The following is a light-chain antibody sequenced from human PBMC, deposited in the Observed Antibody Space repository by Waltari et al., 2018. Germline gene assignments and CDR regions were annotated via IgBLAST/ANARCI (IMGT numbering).Light chain of an antibody. CDR1: RGSIASHY. CDR3: QSYDSSNQVWV. CDR2: EDN. V-gene: IGLV6-57*01. Sequence: NFMLTQPPSVSESPGKTVTISCTRSRGSIASHYVQWYQQRPGSSPTTVIYEDNQRPAGGPDRLSGSIDRSSNASALTISGRKTEDEADYYCQSYDSSNQVWVVGGGTKLTVL. J-gene: IGLJ3*02.